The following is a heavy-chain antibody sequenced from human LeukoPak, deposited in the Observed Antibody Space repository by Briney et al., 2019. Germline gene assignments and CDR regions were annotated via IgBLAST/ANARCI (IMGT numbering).Heavy chain of an antibody. CDR3: ARDGRDTAMGDY. D-gene: IGHD5-18*01. J-gene: IGHJ4*02. Sequence: SVKVSCTASGGTFSSYAISWVRQAPGQGLEWMGGIIPIFGTANYAQKFQGRVTITADESTSTAYMELSSLRSEDTAVYYCARDGRDTAMGDYWGQGTLVTVSS. CDR2: IIPIFGTA. V-gene: IGHV1-69*01. CDR1: GGTFSSYA.